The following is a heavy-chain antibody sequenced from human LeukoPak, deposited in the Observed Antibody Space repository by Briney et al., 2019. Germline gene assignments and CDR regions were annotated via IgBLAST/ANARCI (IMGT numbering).Heavy chain of an antibody. J-gene: IGHJ3*01. D-gene: IGHD3-16*01. CDR1: GFTFNTYW. Sequence: GGSLRLSCAASGFTFNTYWMHWVRQGPGKGLAWVSRIDGDGSRASYADSVKGRFTISRDNAKNTLYLQMNSPRPEDTAVYFCVREAGGTYAFDVWGQGTMVTVPS. CDR3: VREAGGTYAFDV. CDR2: IDGDGSRA. V-gene: IGHV3-74*01.